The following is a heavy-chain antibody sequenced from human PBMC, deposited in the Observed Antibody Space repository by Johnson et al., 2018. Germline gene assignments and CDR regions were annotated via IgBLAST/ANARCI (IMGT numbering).Heavy chain of an antibody. CDR2: IYYSGST. CDR1: GGSISSYY. CDR3: ARVPYDFWSGYSPYYYYYMDG. Sequence: QVQLQESGPGLVKPSETLSLTCTVSGGSISSYYWSWIRQPPGKGLEWIGYIYYSGSTNYNPSLKSRVTISVDTSKNQFSLNLSSVTAADTAVYYCARVPYDFWSGYSPYYYYYMDGWGKGTTVTVSS. D-gene: IGHD3-3*01. V-gene: IGHV4-59*01. J-gene: IGHJ6*03.